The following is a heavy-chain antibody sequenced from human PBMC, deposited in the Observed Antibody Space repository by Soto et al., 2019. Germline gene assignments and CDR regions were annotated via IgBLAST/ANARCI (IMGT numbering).Heavy chain of an antibody. J-gene: IGHJ4*02. CDR3: ARSRSWFSDF. CDR2: ISPNGVDT. Sequence: GGSLRLSCSASGFTFNNYAMNWVRQAPGKGLEFVSAISPNGVDTYYADSVKGRFTISRDNSKNTLYLQVSTLRPEDTAVYYWARSRSWFSDFWGQGTLVTVSS. D-gene: IGHD6-13*01. V-gene: IGHV3-64D*06. CDR1: GFTFNNYA.